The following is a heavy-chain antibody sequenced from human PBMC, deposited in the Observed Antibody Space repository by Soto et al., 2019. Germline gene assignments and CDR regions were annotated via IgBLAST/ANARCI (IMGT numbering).Heavy chain of an antibody. D-gene: IGHD4-17*01. Sequence: SETPSLTCTVSGGSISSYYWSWIRQPPGKGLEWIGYIYYSGSTNYNPSLKSRVTISVDTSKNQFSLKLSSVTAADTAVYYCASYGDYVLGYWGQGTLVTVSS. CDR2: IYYSGST. V-gene: IGHV4-59*01. CDR1: GGSISSYY. CDR3: ASYGDYVLGY. J-gene: IGHJ4*02.